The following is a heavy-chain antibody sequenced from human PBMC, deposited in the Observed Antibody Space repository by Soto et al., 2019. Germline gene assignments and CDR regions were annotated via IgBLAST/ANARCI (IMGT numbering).Heavy chain of an antibody. CDR1: GGTLSRYA. J-gene: IGHJ5*02. CDR2: IIPLYGTP. D-gene: IGHD6-19*01. V-gene: IGHV1-69*01. CDR3: ARDIAVAKLTSWFDP. Sequence: QVQLVQSGAEVKKPGSSVKVSCKASGGTLSRYAINWVRQAPGQGLEWMGGIIPLYGTPNYAQKFQGRVTITSDEYRSTAYMELSSLRSEDTAVYYCARDIAVAKLTSWFDPWGQGTLVTVSS.